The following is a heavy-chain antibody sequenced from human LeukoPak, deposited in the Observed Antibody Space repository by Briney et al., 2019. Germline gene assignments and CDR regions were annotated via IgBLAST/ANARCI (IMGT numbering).Heavy chain of an antibody. V-gene: IGHV4-39*01. CDR1: GGSISSSSYY. J-gene: IGHJ4*02. D-gene: IGHD2-2*02. CDR3: ARHCSSTSCYTPLDIVATSY. CDR2: IYYSGST. Sequence: SETLSLTCTVSGGSISSSSYYWGWIRQPPGKGLEWIGSIYYSGSTYYNPSLKSRVTISVDTSKNQFSLKLSSVTAADTAVYYCARHCSSTSCYTPLDIVATSYWRQGTLVTVSS.